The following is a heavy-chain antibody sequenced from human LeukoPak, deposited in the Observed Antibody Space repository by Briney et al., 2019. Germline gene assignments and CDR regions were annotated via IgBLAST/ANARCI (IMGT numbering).Heavy chain of an antibody. V-gene: IGHV1-69*13. J-gene: IGHJ6*02. D-gene: IGHD2-15*01. CDR1: GGTFSSYA. CDR2: IIPIFGTA. Sequence: SVKVSCKASGGTFSSYAISWVRQAPGQGLEWMGGIIPIFGTANYAQKFQGRVTITADESTSTAYMELSSLRSEDTAVYYCARDCSGGSCYYYYGLDVWGQGTTVTVSS. CDR3: ARDCSGGSCYYYYGLDV.